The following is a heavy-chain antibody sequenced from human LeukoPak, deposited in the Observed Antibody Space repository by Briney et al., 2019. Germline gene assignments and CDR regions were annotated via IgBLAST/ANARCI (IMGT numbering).Heavy chain of an antibody. D-gene: IGHD1-26*01. CDR2: IYTGGGT. CDR3: AKDSAWELLAH. V-gene: IGHV3-53*01. J-gene: IGHJ5*02. Sequence: GGSLRLSCAASGFIVSNSYMSWVRQAPGKGLECVSVIYTGGGTFYTDSVKGRFTISRDNSKNMIYLQMNSLRAEDTAVYYCAKDSAWELLAHWGQGTLVPVSS. CDR1: GFIVSNSY.